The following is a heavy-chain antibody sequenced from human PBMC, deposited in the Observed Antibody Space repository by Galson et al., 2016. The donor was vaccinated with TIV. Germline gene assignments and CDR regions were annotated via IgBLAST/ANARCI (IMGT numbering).Heavy chain of an antibody. D-gene: IGHD1-14*01. Sequence: SLRLSCAASGFAFSNYWMSWVRQAPGKGLEWVANIKDDGSDNNYVDSVWGRFTISRDNAKNSLFLQINSLRVEDTAVYYRAREIPGGTTDLDCWGQGTLVTVSS. V-gene: IGHV3-7*01. CDR2: IKDDGSDN. J-gene: IGHJ4*02. CDR3: AREIPGGTTDLDC. CDR1: GFAFSNYW.